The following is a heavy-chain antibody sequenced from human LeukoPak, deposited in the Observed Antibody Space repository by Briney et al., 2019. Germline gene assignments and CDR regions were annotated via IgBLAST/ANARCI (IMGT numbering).Heavy chain of an antibody. J-gene: IGHJ5*02. D-gene: IGHD2-2*01. V-gene: IGHV4-34*01. CDR1: GGSFSGYY. Sequence: SETLSLTCAVYGGSFSGYYWSWIRQPPGKGLEWIGEINHSGSTNYNPSLKSRVTISVDTSKNQFSLKLSSVTAADTAVYYCATELYCSSTSCGRFDPWGQGTLVTVSS. CDR2: INHSGST. CDR3: ATELYCSSTSCGRFDP.